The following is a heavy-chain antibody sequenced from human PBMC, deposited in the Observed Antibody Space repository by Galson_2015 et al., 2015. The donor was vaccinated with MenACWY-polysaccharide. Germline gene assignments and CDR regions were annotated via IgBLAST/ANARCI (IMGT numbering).Heavy chain of an antibody. J-gene: IGHJ6*02. CDR3: ARGHYGMDV. Sequence: SLRLSCAASGFTFSSYWMTWVRQAPEKGLEWVANIKKDGSEKYYVDSVKGRFTISRDNSKNSLYLQMHSLRAEDTAVYSCARGHYGMDVWGQGTTVTVS. V-gene: IGHV3-7*01. CDR2: IKKDGSEK. CDR1: GFTFSSYW.